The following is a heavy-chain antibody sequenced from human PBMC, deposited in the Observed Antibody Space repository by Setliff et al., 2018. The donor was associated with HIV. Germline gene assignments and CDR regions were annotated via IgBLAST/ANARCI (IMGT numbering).Heavy chain of an antibody. J-gene: IGHJ4*02. V-gene: IGHV4-39*07. Sequence: SETLSLTCSVSDDSIRSNSYYWGWIRQPPGKGLEWIGNIYYSGSTNYNPSFKSRVTISPDTSKNQLSLKMNSVTAADTDVYYCATWRGVGATAWGQGTLVTVSS. CDR1: DDSIRSNSYY. D-gene: IGHD1-26*01. CDR2: IYYSGST. CDR3: ATWRGVGATA.